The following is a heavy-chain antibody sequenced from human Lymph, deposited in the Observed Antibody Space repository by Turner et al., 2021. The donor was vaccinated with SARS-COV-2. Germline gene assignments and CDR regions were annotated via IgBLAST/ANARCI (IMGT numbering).Heavy chain of an antibody. CDR1: GFTFSSYA. CDR2: ISYNGSDK. V-gene: IGHV3-30*04. CDR3: ARDRDSSGWVDY. J-gene: IGHJ4*02. Sequence: HVQLVETGGGVVQPARSLRLSRAASGFTFSSYAMHWVRQAPGKGLEWVAFISYNGSDKYYADSVKGRVTFSRDNSKNTLYLQMNSLRAEDTAVYYCARDRDSSGWVDYWGQGTLVTVSS. D-gene: IGHD3-22*01.